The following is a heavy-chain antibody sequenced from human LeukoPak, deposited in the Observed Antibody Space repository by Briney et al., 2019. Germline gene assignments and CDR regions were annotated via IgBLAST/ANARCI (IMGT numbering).Heavy chain of an antibody. J-gene: IGHJ4*02. V-gene: IGHV1-24*01. Sequence: ASVKVSCKVSGYTLTELSMHWVRQAPGKGLEWMGGFDPEDGETIYAQKFQGRVTMTEDTSTDTAYMELSSLRSEDTAVYYCATDPFSYGDYGGGYWGQGTLSPSPQ. CDR2: FDPEDGET. CDR3: ATDPFSYGDYGGGY. CDR1: GYTLTELS. D-gene: IGHD4-17*01.